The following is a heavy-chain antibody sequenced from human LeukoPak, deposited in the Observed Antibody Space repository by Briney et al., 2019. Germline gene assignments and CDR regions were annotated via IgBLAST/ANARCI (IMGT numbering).Heavy chain of an antibody. V-gene: IGHV3-23*01. D-gene: IGHD6-19*01. CDR2: ISGSGGST. Sequence: GGSLRLSCAASGFTFSSYSMNWVRHAPGKGLEWVSGISGSGGSTYYADSVEGRFTISRDNSKSTVYLQMNSLRAEDTAIYYCAKTLSYSSGWVYWGQGTLVTVSS. CDR1: GFTFSSYS. J-gene: IGHJ4*02. CDR3: AKTLSYSSGWVY.